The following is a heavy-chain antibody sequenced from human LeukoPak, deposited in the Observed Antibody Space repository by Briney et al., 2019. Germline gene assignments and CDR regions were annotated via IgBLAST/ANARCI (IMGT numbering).Heavy chain of an antibody. D-gene: IGHD3-10*01. CDR1: GGSFSGYY. Sequence: PAETLSLTCAVYGGSFSGYYWSCIRQPPGKGLECIGEINHSGRTNYNPSLKSRVTISVDTSKNQCSLKLSSVTAADTAVYYCARGLRDYYYYYYMDVWGKGTTVTVSS. CDR2: INHSGRT. CDR3: ARGLRDYYYYYYMDV. J-gene: IGHJ6*03. V-gene: IGHV4-34*01.